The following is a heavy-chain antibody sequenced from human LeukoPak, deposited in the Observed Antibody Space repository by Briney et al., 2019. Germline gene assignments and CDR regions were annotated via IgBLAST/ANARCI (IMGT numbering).Heavy chain of an antibody. CDR3: ARDGGYSGYDLVY. D-gene: IGHD5-12*01. CDR1: GGSISSGDYY. V-gene: IGHV4-30-4*01. Sequence: PSETLSLTCTVSGGSISSGDYYWSWIRQPPGKGLEWIRYIYYSGSTYYNPSLKSRVTISVDTSKNQFSLKLSSVTAADTAVYYCARDGGYSGYDLVYWGQGTLVTVSS. CDR2: IYYSGST. J-gene: IGHJ4*02.